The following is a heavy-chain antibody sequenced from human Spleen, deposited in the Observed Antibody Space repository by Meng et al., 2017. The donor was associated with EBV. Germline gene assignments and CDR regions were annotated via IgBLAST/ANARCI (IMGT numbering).Heavy chain of an antibody. J-gene: IGHJ4*02. CDR1: GDTLSSYS. CDR2: ISASAYGGGT. CDR3: ARTNALDS. Sequence: VGQAGGEVKKPGSSVKGSCKASGDTLSSYSIIWVRQAPGQGLEWMGSISASAYGGGTKYAQKFQGRVTMTADTSTATAYLELRSLTYDDTAVYYCARTNALDSWGQGTLVTVSS. V-gene: IGHV1-18*01.